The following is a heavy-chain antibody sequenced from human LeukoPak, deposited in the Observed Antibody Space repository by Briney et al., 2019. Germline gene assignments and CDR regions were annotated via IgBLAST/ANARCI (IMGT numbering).Heavy chain of an antibody. J-gene: IGHJ5*02. CDR3: ARGTTRYYYGSGSSA. CDR2: INHSGST. D-gene: IGHD3-10*01. CDR1: GGSFSGYY. Sequence: SETLSLTCAVYGGSFSGYYWSWIRQPPGKGLEWIGEINHSGSTNYNPSLKSRVTISVDTSKNQFSLKLSSVTAAGTAVYYCARGTTRYYYGSGSSAWGQGTLVTVSS. V-gene: IGHV4-34*01.